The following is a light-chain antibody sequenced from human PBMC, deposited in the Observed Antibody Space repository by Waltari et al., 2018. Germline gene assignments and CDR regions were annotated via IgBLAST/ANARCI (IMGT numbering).Light chain of an antibody. Sequence: QFVLTQSPSASASLGASVKLTCTLSRGHTNYAIETHQQAPKKDPRFLLQLKRAGNQPKKGPRFLMKLNSDGSHPKGDGIPDRFSGSSSGAERFLTISSLQSEDEGDYYCQTWDTDIHVVFGGGTKL. CDR3: QTWDTDIHVV. V-gene: IGLV4-69*01. CDR1: RGHTNYA. CDR2: LNSDGSH. J-gene: IGLJ2*01.